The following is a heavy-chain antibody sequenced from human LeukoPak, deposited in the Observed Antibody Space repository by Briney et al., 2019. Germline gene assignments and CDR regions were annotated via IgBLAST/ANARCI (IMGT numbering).Heavy chain of an antibody. V-gene: IGHV4-4*07. CDR2: IHGSGST. CDR3: ARDSGTTGEVKFDP. CDR1: GGSIRSY. D-gene: IGHD3-10*01. Sequence: SETLSLTCTVSGGSIRSYWSWIRQPAGKGLEWIGRIHGSGSTDYNPSLKSRVTMSIDTSKNQFSLNLISVTAADTAVYYCARDSGTTGEVKFDPWGQGTLVTVSS. J-gene: IGHJ5*02.